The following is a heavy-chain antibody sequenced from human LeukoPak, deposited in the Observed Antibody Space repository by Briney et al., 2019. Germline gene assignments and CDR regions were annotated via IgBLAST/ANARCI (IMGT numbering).Heavy chain of an antibody. CDR2: IYSGGST. D-gene: IGHD3-22*01. CDR3: AGLPAYYYDTSGFYFDY. J-gene: IGHJ4*02. CDR1: GFTFTNAW. Sequence: GGSLRLSCVASGFTFTNAWMSWVRQAPGKGLEWVSVIYSGGSTYYADSVKGRFTISRDNSKNTLYLQMNSLRAEDTAVYYCAGLPAYYYDTSGFYFDYWGQGTLVTVSS. V-gene: IGHV3-66*04.